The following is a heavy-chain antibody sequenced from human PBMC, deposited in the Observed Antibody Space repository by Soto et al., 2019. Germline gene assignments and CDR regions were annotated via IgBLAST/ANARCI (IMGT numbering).Heavy chain of an antibody. D-gene: IGHD4-17*01. Sequence: QVQLVESGGGVVQPGRSLRLSCAASGFTFSSYGMHWVRQAPGKGLEWVAVIAYDGSNKYYADSVKGRFTISRDNYKSPLYLQMNSLRAEDTAVYYCAEVRYGDPDYYGMDVRGQGTTVNVSS. CDR1: GFTFSSYG. V-gene: IGHV3-30*18. CDR2: IAYDGSNK. CDR3: AEVRYGDPDYYGMDV. J-gene: IGHJ6*02.